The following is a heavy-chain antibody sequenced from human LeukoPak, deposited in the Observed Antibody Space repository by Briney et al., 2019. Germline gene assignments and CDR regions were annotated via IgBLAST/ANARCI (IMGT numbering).Heavy chain of an antibody. Sequence: PGGSLRLSCAASGFTFSGSAMHWVRQASGKGLEWVGRIRSKANSYATAYAASVKGRFTISRDDSKNTAYLQMNSLKTENTAVYYCTRRVVEMATIQVYWGQGTLVTVSS. J-gene: IGHJ4*02. V-gene: IGHV3-73*01. CDR1: GFTFSGSA. D-gene: IGHD5-24*01. CDR2: IRSKANSYAT. CDR3: TRRVVEMATIQVY.